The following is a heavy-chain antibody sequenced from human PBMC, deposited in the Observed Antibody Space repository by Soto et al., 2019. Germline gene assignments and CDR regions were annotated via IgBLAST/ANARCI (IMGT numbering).Heavy chain of an antibody. J-gene: IGHJ2*01. CDR1: GYTSSIYG. Sequence: QGQLVQSGAEVKKPGASVNVSCKASGYTSSIYGISWVRQAPGQGLEWMAWISGYNGNIKYAQKFQGRVTVATDTTTTGAYMELRSLRSDDTAVYYCARYVSGVTYPWFFDLWGRGTLVTVSS. CDR2: ISGYNGNI. D-gene: IGHD6-25*01. CDR3: ARYVSGVTYPWFFDL. V-gene: IGHV1-18*04.